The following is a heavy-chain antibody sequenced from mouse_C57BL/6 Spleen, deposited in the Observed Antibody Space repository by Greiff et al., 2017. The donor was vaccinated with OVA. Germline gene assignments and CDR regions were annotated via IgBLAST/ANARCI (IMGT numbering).Heavy chain of an antibody. D-gene: IGHD2-4*01. CDR3: AREEGDYDAVDY. V-gene: IGHV1-42*01. CDR1: GYSFTGYY. Sequence: VHVKQSGPELVKPGASVKISCKASGYSFTGYYMNWVKQSPEKSLEWIGEINPSTGGTTYNQKFKAKATLTVDKSSSTAYMQLKSLTSEDSAVYYCAREEGDYDAVDYWGQGTTLTVSS. CDR2: INPSTGGT. J-gene: IGHJ2*01.